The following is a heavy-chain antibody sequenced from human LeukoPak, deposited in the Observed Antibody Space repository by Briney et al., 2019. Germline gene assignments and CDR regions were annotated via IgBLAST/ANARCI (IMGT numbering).Heavy chain of an antibody. J-gene: IGHJ4*02. CDR2: IYYSGTT. CDR3: ARMGGYSGYATH. CDR1: GGSISTYY. V-gene: IGHV4-59*08. Sequence: SETLSLTCTVSGGSISTYYWGWIRQPPGKGLEWIGYIYYSGTTNYNPSLKNRVTISLDTSKNQFSLNLSSVTAADTAVYYCARMGGYSGYATHWGQGTLVTVSS. D-gene: IGHD5-12*01.